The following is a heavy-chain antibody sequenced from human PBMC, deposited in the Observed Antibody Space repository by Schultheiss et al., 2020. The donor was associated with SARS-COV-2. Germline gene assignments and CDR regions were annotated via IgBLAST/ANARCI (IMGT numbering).Heavy chain of an antibody. Sequence: ASVKVSCKASGYTFTSYAMHWVRQAPGQRLEWMGWSNAGNGNTNNAQKLQGRVTMTTDTSTSTAYMELRSLRSDDTAVYYCARDSHTALLSYYYYMDVWGKGTTVTVSS. D-gene: IGHD3-10*01. J-gene: IGHJ6*03. V-gene: IGHV1-3*01. CDR1: GYTFTSYA. CDR2: SNAGNGNT. CDR3: ARDSHTALLSYYYYMDV.